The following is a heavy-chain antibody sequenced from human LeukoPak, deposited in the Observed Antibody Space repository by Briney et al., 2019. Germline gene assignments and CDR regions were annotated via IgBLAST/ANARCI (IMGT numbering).Heavy chain of an antibody. D-gene: IGHD3-22*01. V-gene: IGHV1-69*05. CDR1: GGTFCGYG. Sequence: SVRVSSTGSGGTFCGYGVNSVRQTPGQRLERMGRVVPISGTANDAQKFQGRVTITTDESTSTAYMEFTSLRSEDTAAYYCARDFYYETSGCGLTWGQGTMVTVPS. J-gene: IGHJ3*01. CDR3: ARDFYYETSGCGLT. CDR2: VVPISGTA.